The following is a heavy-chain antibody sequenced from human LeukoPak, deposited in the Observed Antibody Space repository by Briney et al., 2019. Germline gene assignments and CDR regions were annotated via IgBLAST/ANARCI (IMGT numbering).Heavy chain of an antibody. Sequence: SETLSLTCAVYGGSFSGYYWSWIRQPAGKGLEWIGRIHTSGSTKYNPSLKSRVTMSVDTSKNQFSLKLSSVTAADTAVYYCARDAYYYGSESYFFDYWGQGTLVTVSS. V-gene: IGHV4-4*07. J-gene: IGHJ4*02. CDR1: GGSFSGYY. D-gene: IGHD3-10*01. CDR2: IHTSGST. CDR3: ARDAYYYGSESYFFDY.